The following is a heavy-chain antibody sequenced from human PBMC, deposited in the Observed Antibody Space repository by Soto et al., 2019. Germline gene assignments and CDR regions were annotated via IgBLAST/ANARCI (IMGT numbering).Heavy chain of an antibody. CDR1: GFVFRHYA. V-gene: IGHV3-23*01. J-gene: IGHJ4*02. CDR3: TKVLTAEQFYPSDS. D-gene: IGHD2-21*02. CDR2: VTGSGDSA. Sequence: PGGSLRLSCAASGFVFRHYATTWVRQAPGKGLEWVSAVTGSGDSAYYADAVKGRFTISRDNSNNTLSLQMNSLRADDTAVYYCTKVLTAEQFYPSDSWGQGTLVTVSS.